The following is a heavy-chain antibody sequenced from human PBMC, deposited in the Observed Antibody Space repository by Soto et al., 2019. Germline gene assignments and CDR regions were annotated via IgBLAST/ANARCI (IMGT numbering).Heavy chain of an antibody. CDR3: AGDCSAGVCYSSYYGMDV. CDR2: VISLLVTA. D-gene: IGHD2-8*02. Sequence: QVQLVQSGAEVKQPGSSVKVSCKAPGGTISNYAFSWVRQAPGQVLEWMGGVISLLVTANYAQKLLGRVTITPDELTRTAYKGLSSLRSEETAVYYCAGDCSAGVCYSSYYGMDVWGQGTTVTVSS. J-gene: IGHJ6*02. CDR1: GGTISNYA. V-gene: IGHV1-69*01.